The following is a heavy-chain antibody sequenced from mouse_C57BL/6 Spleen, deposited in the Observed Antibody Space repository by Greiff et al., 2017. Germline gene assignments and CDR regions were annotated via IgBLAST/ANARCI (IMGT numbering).Heavy chain of an antibody. J-gene: IGHJ4*01. Sequence: ESGPGLVKPSQSLSLTCSVTGYSITSGYYWNWIRQFPGNKLEWMGYISYDGSNNYNPSLKNRISITRDTSKNQFFLKLNSVTTEDTATDYCAREDGYYVGAMDYWGQGTSVTVSS. CDR3: AREDGYYVGAMDY. D-gene: IGHD2-3*01. CDR1: GYSITSGYY. V-gene: IGHV3-6*01. CDR2: ISYDGSN.